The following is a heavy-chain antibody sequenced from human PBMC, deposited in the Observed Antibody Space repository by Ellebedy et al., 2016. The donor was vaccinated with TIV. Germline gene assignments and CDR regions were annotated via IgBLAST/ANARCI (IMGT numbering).Heavy chain of an antibody. V-gene: IGHV3-21*01. CDR1: GFTFSTYS. D-gene: IGHD1-26*01. CDR2: ISSSSSYI. J-gene: IGHJ3*02. CDR3: ARDRIMGATVLDAFDI. Sequence: GESLKISCAASGFTFSTYSMNWVRQAPGKGLEWVSSISSSSSYIYYADSVKGRFTISRDNAKNSLYLQMNSLRAEDTAVYYCARDRIMGATVLDAFDIWGQGTMVTVSS.